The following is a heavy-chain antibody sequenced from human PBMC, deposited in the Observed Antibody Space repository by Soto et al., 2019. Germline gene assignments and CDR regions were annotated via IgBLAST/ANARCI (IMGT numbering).Heavy chain of an antibody. D-gene: IGHD6-13*01. V-gene: IGHV4-59*01. J-gene: IGHJ6*02. CDR3: AREEAGIVHYGMDV. Sequence: PSETLSLTCTVSGGSISSYYWSWIRQPPGKGLEWIGYIYYSGSTNYNPSLKSRVTISVDTSKNQFSLKLSSVTAADTAVYYCAREEAGIVHYGMDVWGQGTTVTVSS. CDR2: IYYSGST. CDR1: GGSISSYY.